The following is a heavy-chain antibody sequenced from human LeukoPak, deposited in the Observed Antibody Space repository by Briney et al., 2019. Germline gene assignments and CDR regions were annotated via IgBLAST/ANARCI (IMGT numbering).Heavy chain of an antibody. CDR2: IYYSGST. J-gene: IGHJ5*02. CDR3: AREYSGYDYNWFDP. V-gene: IGHV4-59*01. CDR1: GGSISSYY. D-gene: IGHD5-12*01. Sequence: SETLSLTCTVSGGSISSYYWSWIRQPPGKGLEWIGYIYYSGSTNYNPSLKSRVTISVDTSKNQFSLKLSSVTAADTAVYYCAREYSGYDYNWFDPWGQGTLVTVSS.